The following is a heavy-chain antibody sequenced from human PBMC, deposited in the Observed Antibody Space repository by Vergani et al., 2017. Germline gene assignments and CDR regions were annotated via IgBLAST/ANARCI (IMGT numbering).Heavy chain of an antibody. D-gene: IGHD1-14*01. V-gene: IGHV3-11*01. CDR1: GFTFNAYY. Sequence: QEQLVESGGGLVKPGGSLRLSCEASGFTFNAYYMSWVRQAPGKGLECVSSISVSGTSIHYADSVKGRFTISRDNAKSSLSLQMHSLTAEDTAVYFCARVGTWAFDIWGQGTVVTVSS. J-gene: IGHJ3*02. CDR2: ISVSGTSI. CDR3: ARVGTWAFDI.